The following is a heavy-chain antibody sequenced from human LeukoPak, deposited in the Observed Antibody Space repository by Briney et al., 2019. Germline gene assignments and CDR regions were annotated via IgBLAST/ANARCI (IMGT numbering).Heavy chain of an antibody. V-gene: IGHV4-39*01. CDR2: IYYSGST. D-gene: IGHD4-11*01. CDR3: ARHYSNYLFGSDWFDP. CDR1: GGSISSSSYY. Sequence: SETLSLTCTVSGGSISSSSYYWGWIRQPPGKGLEWIGSIYYSGSTYYNPSLKSRVTISVDTSKNQFSLKLSSVTAADTAVYYCARHYSNYLFGSDWFDPWGQGTLVTVSP. J-gene: IGHJ5*02.